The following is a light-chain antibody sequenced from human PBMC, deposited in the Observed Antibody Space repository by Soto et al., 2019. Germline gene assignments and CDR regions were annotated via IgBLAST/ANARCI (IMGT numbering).Light chain of an antibody. CDR3: QQYNNWPPWS. Sequence: EIVMTQSPATLSVSPGERATLSCRASQSVSSNLAWYQQKPGQAPRRLIYGASTRATGIPARFSGSGSGTEFTLTISSLTSEDFAVYYCQQYNNWPPWSFGQGTKVEIK. CDR2: GAS. CDR1: QSVSSN. J-gene: IGKJ1*01. V-gene: IGKV3-15*01.